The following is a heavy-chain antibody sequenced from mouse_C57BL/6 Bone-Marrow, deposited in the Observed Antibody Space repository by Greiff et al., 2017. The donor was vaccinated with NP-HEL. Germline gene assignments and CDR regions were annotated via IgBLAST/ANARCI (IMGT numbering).Heavy chain of an antibody. V-gene: IGHV5-6*01. J-gene: IGHJ3*01. Sequence: EVQRVESGGDLVKPGGSLKLSCAASGFTFSSYGMSWVRQTPDKRLEWVATISSGGSYTYYPDSVKGRFTISRDNAKNTLYLQMSSLKSEDTAMYYCARRDYGAWFAYWGQGTLVTVSA. D-gene: IGHD1-1*01. CDR3: ARRDYGAWFAY. CDR1: GFTFSSYG. CDR2: ISSGGSYT.